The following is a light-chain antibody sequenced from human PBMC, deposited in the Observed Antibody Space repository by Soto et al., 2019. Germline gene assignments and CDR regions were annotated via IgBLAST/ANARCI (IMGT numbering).Light chain of an antibody. CDR1: QSLGSTF. CDR2: GAS. CDR3: HQYGTLPLS. V-gene: IGKV3-20*01. J-gene: IGKJ4*01. Sequence: EILLTQSPGTLSLSPGDRATLSCRASQSLGSTFLAWYQQKSGQSPRLLIYGASDRATDTPDRFSGSGSGADFTLTISRLEPEDFAVYFCHQYGTLPLSFGGGTKVEIK.